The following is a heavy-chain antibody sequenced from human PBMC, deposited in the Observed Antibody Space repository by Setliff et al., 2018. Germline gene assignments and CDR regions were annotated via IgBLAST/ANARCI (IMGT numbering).Heavy chain of an antibody. CDR3: AKDRQGGATEPLNAFDI. D-gene: IGHD1-26*01. J-gene: IGHJ3*02. CDR1: GFSFNNYW. Sequence: LRLSCEASGFSFNNYWMYWVRQVPGKGLVWVSGINKDGDGTRYADSVRGRFTISRDNSKNTVYLQMNSLRVEDTAVYYCAKDRQGGATEPLNAFDIWGQGTMVTVSS. V-gene: IGHV3-74*01. CDR2: INKDGDGT.